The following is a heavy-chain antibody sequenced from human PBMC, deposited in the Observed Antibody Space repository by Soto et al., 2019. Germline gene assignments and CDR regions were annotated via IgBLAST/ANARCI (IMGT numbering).Heavy chain of an antibody. J-gene: IGHJ2*01. CDR1: GFTFSSYS. CDR3: AREAGAPGLWYFDL. V-gene: IGHV3-64*02. D-gene: IGHD1-26*01. CDR2: ISKNGDTT. Sequence: GGSLRLSCASSGFTFSSYSMHLVRQAPGKGLEYVSVISKNGDTTYHADSVKGRFTISRDNSKNTVSLQMGSLRVEDMAVHYCAREAGAPGLWYFDLWGRGTLVTVSS.